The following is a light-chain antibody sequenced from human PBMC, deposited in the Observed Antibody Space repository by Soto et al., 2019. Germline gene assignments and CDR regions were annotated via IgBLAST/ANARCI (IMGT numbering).Light chain of an antibody. V-gene: IGKV3-20*01. CDR3: HQYGSSPSYT. Sequence: EIVLTQSPGTLSLSPGERATLSCRASQRVSSSSYLAWYQQKPGQAPRLLIYGESSRATGIPDRFSGSGSGTDFPLPISRLEPEDFAVYYCHQYGSSPSYTFGQGTKLEIK. J-gene: IGKJ2*01. CDR1: QRVSSSSY. CDR2: GES.